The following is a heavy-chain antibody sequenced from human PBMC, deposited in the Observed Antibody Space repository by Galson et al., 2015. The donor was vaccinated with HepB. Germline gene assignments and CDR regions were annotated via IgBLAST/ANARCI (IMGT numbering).Heavy chain of an antibody. V-gene: IGHV3-9*01. CDR2: ISWNSGDI. Sequence: SLRLSCAASGFMFDDYAVHGVRQAPGTGLEWVSGISWNSGDIGYADSVKGRFTISRDNTQSHLYLQMNSVTPEDTAFYYCVKDRAQQLVLRYFDLWGRGTLVTVSS. J-gene: IGHJ2*01. CDR3: VKDRAQQLVLRYFDL. CDR1: GFMFDDYA. D-gene: IGHD6-13*01.